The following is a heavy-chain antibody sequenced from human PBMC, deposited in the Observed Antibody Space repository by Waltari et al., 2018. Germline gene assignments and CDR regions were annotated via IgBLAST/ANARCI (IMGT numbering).Heavy chain of an antibody. CDR1: GFTFSSYG. D-gene: IGHD2-21*01. CDR2: ISYDGSNK. V-gene: IGHV3-30*03. J-gene: IGHJ6*02. Sequence: QVQLVESGGGVVQPGRSLRLSCAASGFTFSSYGMHWVRQAPGKGLEWVAVISYDGSNKYYADSVKGRFTISRDNSKNSLYLQMNSLRAEDTAVYYCARDQAVVVIAMGGMDVWGQGTTVTVSS. CDR3: ARDQAVVVIAMGGMDV.